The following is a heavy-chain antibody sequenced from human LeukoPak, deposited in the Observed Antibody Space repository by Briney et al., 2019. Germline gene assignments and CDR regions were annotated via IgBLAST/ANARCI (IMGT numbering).Heavy chain of an antibody. Sequence: ASVRLSCKASGYTFTGYYIHWVRQAPGQGLEWMGWINTDSGVTNYPQSLQGRVTMTRDTSISTAYMELSRLRSDDTAVYYCARDTSVSNFDYWGGDTGDRV. CDR1: GYTFTGYY. D-gene: IGHD5/OR15-5a*01. CDR3: ARDTSVSNFDY. V-gene: IGHV1-2*02. J-gene: IGHJ4*02. CDR2: INTDSGVT.